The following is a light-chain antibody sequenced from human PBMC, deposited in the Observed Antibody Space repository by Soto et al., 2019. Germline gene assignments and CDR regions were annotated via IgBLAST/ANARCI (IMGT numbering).Light chain of an antibody. Sequence: EIVLTQSPGTLSLSPGERATLSCRASQSVRNSYLAWYQQKPGQAPRLLMSGASSRSTGIPDRFSGNGSGTDFTLTISRLEPEDFAVYYCQQYNNWPLTFGGGTKVEIK. CDR1: QSVRNSY. J-gene: IGKJ4*01. CDR2: GAS. V-gene: IGKV3-20*01. CDR3: QQYNNWPLT.